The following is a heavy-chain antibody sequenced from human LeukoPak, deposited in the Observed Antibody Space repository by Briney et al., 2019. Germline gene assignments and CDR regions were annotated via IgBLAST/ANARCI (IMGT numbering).Heavy chain of an antibody. CDR3: ARLEGYCSGGTCYQYYFDY. D-gene: IGHD2-15*01. J-gene: IGHJ4*02. CDR1: GGSISSYY. CDR2: IYYSGST. Sequence: SETLSLTCTVSGGSISSYYWSWIRQPPGKRLEWIGYIYYSGSTNYNPSLKSRVTISVDTSKNQFSLKLSSVTAADTAVYYCARLEGYCSGGTCYQYYFDYWGQGTLVTVSS. V-gene: IGHV4-59*08.